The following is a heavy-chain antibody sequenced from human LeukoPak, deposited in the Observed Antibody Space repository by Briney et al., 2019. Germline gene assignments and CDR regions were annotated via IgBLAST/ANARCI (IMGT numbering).Heavy chain of an antibody. CDR2: MNPNSGNT. CDR1: GYTFTSYD. CDR3: AYTPALIAAAGTGQYFQH. V-gene: IGHV1-8*01. Sequence: ASVKASCKASGYTFTSYDINWVRQATGQGLEWMGWMNPNSGNTGYAQKFQGRVTMTRNTSISTAYMELSSLRSEDTAVYYCAYTPALIAAAGTGQYFQHWGQGTLVTVSS. J-gene: IGHJ1*01. D-gene: IGHD6-13*01.